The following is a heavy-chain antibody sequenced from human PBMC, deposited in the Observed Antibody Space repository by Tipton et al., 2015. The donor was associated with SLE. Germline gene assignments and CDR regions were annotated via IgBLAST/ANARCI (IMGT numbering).Heavy chain of an antibody. V-gene: IGHV3-30-3*01. D-gene: IGHD2-15*01. CDR1: GFTFSSYA. J-gene: IGHJ4*02. CDR2: ISYDGSNK. CDR3: ARSGGGGSPLDY. Sequence: SLRLSCAASGFTFSSYAMHWVRQAPGKGLEWVAVISYDGSNKYYADSVKGRFTISRDNSKNTLYLQMNSLRAEDTAVYYCARSGGGGSPLDYWGQGTLVTVSS.